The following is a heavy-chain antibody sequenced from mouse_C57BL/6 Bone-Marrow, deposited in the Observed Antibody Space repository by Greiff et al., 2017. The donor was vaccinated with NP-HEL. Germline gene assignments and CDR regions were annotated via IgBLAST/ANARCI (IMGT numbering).Heavy chain of an antibody. J-gene: IGHJ1*03. Sequence: VQLQQPGAELVMPGASVKLSCKASGYTFTSYWMHWVKQRPGQGLEWIGEIDPSDSYTNYNQKFKGKSTLTVDKSSSTAYMQLSSLTSEDSAVYYCARCSHWYFDVWGTGTTVTVSS. CDR3: ARCSHWYFDV. CDR2: IDPSDSYT. CDR1: GYTFTSYW. V-gene: IGHV1-69*01.